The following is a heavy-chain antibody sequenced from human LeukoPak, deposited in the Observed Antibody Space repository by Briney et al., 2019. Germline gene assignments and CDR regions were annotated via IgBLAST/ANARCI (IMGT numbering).Heavy chain of an antibody. CDR3: ARGGLWFGELFHLDY. J-gene: IGHJ4*02. CDR2: IYYSGST. Sequence: SETLSLTCTVSGGSISSYYWSWIRQPPGKGLEWIGYIYYSGSTNYNPSLKSRVTISVDTSKNQFSLKLSSVTAADTAVYYCARGGLWFGELFHLDYWGQGTLVTVSS. D-gene: IGHD3-10*01. V-gene: IGHV4-59*13. CDR1: GGSISSYY.